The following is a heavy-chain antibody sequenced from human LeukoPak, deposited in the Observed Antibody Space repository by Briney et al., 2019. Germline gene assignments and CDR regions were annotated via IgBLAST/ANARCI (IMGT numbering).Heavy chain of an antibody. Sequence: SVKVSCTASGGTFSIYAISWVRQAPGQGLEWMGRIIPILGIANYAQKFQGRVTITADKSTSTAYMELRSLRSEDTAVYYCARDGDYYDSSGLLRTDYWGQGTLVTVSS. CDR1: GGTFSIYA. CDR3: ARDGDYYDSSGLLRTDY. D-gene: IGHD3-22*01. V-gene: IGHV1-69*04. CDR2: IIPILGIA. J-gene: IGHJ4*02.